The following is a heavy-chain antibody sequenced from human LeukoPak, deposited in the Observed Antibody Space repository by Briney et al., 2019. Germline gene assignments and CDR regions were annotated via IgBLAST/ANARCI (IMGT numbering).Heavy chain of an antibody. J-gene: IGHJ4*02. CDR1: GGSINSGGYY. D-gene: IGHD4-17*01. CDR3: ARSGTVTTWNY. Sequence: SETLSPTCTVSGGSINSGGYYWSWIRQHPGKGLEWIGCIYYSGTTYYHPSLTSRVAISVDTSKNQFSLKLSSVTAADTAVYYCARSGTVTTWNYWGQGTLVPVSS. V-gene: IGHV4-31*03. CDR2: IYYSGTT.